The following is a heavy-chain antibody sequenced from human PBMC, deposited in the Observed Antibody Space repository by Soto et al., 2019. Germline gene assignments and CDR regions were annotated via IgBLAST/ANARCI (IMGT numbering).Heavy chain of an antibody. Sequence: SETLSLTYTVSGGSVSSGSYYWSWIRQPPGKGLEWIGYIHYSGSTNYNPSLKSRVTISVDTSKNQFSLKLSSVTAADTAVYYCARAGGDYYDSSGYYGYWGQGTLVTVSS. CDR3: ARAGGDYYDSSGYYGY. V-gene: IGHV4-61*01. CDR1: GGSVSSGSYY. J-gene: IGHJ4*02. CDR2: IHYSGST. D-gene: IGHD3-22*01.